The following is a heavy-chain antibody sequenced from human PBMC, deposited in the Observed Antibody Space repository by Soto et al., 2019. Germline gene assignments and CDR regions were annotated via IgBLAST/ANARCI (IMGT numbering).Heavy chain of an antibody. Sequence: QVQLVESGGGVVQPVRSLRLSCAASGFTFSSYGMHWVRQAPGKGLEWVAVISYDGSNKYYADSVKGRFTISRDNSKNTLYLQMNSLRAEDTAVYYCAKDYGYCSGGSCYSSGWFDPWGQGTLVTVSS. CDR2: ISYDGSNK. J-gene: IGHJ5*02. CDR1: GFTFSSYG. CDR3: AKDYGYCSGGSCYSSGWFDP. D-gene: IGHD2-15*01. V-gene: IGHV3-30*18.